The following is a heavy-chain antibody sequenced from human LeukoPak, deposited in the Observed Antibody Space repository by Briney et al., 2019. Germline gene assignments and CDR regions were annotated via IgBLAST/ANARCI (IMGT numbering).Heavy chain of an antibody. CDR2: ISGSGGST. D-gene: IGHD6-19*01. J-gene: IGHJ4*02. V-gene: IGHV3-23*01. Sequence: PGGSLRLSCAASGFTFSSYVMSWVRQAPGKGLEWVSAISGSGGSTYYADSVKGRLTISRDNSKNTLYLQMNSLRAEDTAVYYCAGAKQWLASYFDYWGQGTLVTVSS. CDR3: AGAKQWLASYFDY. CDR1: GFTFSSYV.